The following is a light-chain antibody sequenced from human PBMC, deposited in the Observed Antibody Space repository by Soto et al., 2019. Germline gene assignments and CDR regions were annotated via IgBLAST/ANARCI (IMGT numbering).Light chain of an antibody. V-gene: IGKV1-5*03. CDR2: KAS. J-gene: IGKJ1*01. CDR1: QSISSW. CDR3: QQNNSYLWT. Sequence: DIQMTQSPSTLSASVGDRVTITCRASQSISSWLAWYQQKPGKAPKLLIYKASSLESGVPSRFSGSGSETEYTLTISSLQPDDFATYYCQQNNSYLWTFGQGTKVEIK.